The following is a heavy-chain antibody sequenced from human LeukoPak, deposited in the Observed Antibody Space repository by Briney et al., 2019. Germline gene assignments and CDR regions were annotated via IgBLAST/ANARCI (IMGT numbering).Heavy chain of an antibody. CDR2: FYYSGST. Sequence: SETLSLTCTLSGRSISSRSYYWGWIRQPAGNGLEWTWRFYYSGSTYYNPSLESRVTISVDTSKHPCYLEPSSLTAADKAVYYCARHTYYDFWSGYRELRNNWFDPWGQGTPVTVSS. D-gene: IGHD3-3*01. CDR3: ARHTYYDFWSGYRELRNNWFDP. J-gene: IGHJ5*02. V-gene: IGHV4-39*01. CDR1: GRSISSRSYY.